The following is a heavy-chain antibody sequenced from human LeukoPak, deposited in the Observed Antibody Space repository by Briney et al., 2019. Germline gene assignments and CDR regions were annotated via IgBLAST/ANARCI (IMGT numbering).Heavy chain of an antibody. CDR1: GGSISSHY. V-gene: IGHV4-59*08. J-gene: IGHJ6*03. Sequence: SETLSLTCTVSGGSISSHYWSWIRQSPGKGLEWIGYIYYSGSTNYNPSLKSRVTISVDTSKNQFSLKLNSVTAADTAVYYCASFYCSGGSCYQYYSYYYMDVWGKGTTVTISS. D-gene: IGHD2-15*01. CDR3: ASFYCSGGSCYQYYSYYYMDV. CDR2: IYYSGST.